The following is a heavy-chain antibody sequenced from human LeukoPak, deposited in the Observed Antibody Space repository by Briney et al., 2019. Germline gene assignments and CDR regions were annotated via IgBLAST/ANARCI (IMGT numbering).Heavy chain of an antibody. V-gene: IGHV1-18*01. CDR1: GYTFTSYG. CDR2: ISAYNGNT. CDR3: ARVELEGKGSCTNGVCYGGVDY. J-gene: IGHJ4*02. D-gene: IGHD2-8*01. Sequence: GASVKVSCKASGYTFTSYGISWVRQAPGQGLEWMGWISAYNGNTNYAQKLQGRVTMTTDTSTSTAYMELRSLRSDDTAVYYCARVELEGKGSCTNGVCYGGVDYWGQGTLVTVSS.